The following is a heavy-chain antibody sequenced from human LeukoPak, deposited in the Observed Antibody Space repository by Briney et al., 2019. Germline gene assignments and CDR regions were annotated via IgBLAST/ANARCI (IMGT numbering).Heavy chain of an antibody. CDR3: ARDLGSRPYDSSGFPPDY. Sequence: GSLRLSCAASGFTFSDYTMNWVRQAPGKGLEWVSSISGSGTYIYYSDSMKGRSTISRDNAKNSLYLHMNSLRAEDTAMYYCARDLGSRPYDSSGFPPDYWGQGTLVTVSS. J-gene: IGHJ4*02. CDR2: ISGSGTYI. D-gene: IGHD3-22*01. V-gene: IGHV3-21*01. CDR1: GFTFSDYT.